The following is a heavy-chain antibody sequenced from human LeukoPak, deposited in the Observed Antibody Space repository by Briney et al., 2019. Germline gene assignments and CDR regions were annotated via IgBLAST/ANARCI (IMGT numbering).Heavy chain of an antibody. CDR2: VRNDGFDT. Sequence: GGSLRLFCVTSGLTFSNYGFHWLRRGADKGLEGVAFVRNDGFDTYHSNSVKGRFSISRDDSKNTVYLQMNSLRAEDTALYYCARDRGKDYFGDWGQGTQVTVSS. D-gene: IGHD4-23*01. CDR1: GLTFSNYG. V-gene: IGHV3-30*02. J-gene: IGHJ4*02. CDR3: ARDRGKDYFGD.